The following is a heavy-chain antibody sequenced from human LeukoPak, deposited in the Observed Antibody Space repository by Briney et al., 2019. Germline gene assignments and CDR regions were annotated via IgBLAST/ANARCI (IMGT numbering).Heavy chain of an antibody. CDR2: VYYTGNT. CDR1: GDSITNTRYY. D-gene: IGHD1-20*01. V-gene: IGHV4-39*01. Sequence: SETLSLTCTVSGDSITNTRYYWGWIRQPPGKGLEWIGSVYYTGNTYYNPSLKSRVTVSVDTYKNQFSLKLNSVTAADTAVYYCASLNWNHGDTYYFDYWGQGTLVTVSS. CDR3: ASLNWNHGDTYYFDY. J-gene: IGHJ4*02.